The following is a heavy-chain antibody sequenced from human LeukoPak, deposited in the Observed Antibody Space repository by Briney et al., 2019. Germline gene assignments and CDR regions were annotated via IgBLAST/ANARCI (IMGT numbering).Heavy chain of an antibody. V-gene: IGHV4-59*08. CDR3: VRRDPGWNYFDY. CDR1: GGSINSHY. Sequence: PSETLSLTCAVSGGSINSHYWGWIRQPPGKGLQWIGDIFYTGKNNYNPSLKSRVTISLDTSKGHLSLHLTSVLAADTAIYYCVRRDPGWNYFDYWGQGILVTVSS. J-gene: IGHJ4*02. D-gene: IGHD6-19*01. CDR2: IFYTGKN.